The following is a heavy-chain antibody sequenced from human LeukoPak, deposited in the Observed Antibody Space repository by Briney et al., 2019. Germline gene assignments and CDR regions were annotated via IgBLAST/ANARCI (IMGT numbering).Heavy chain of an antibody. CDR3: AKILGGSSWYRAWVGYYYGMDV. CDR2: ISYDGSNK. J-gene: IGHJ6*02. V-gene: IGHV3-30*18. Sequence: GRSLRLSCAASGFTFSSYGMHWVRQAPGKGLEWLAVISYDGSNKYYADSVKGRFTISRDNSKNTLYLQMNSLRAEDTAVYYCAKILGGSSWYRAWVGYYYGMDVWGQGTTVTVSS. D-gene: IGHD6-13*01. CDR1: GFTFSSYG.